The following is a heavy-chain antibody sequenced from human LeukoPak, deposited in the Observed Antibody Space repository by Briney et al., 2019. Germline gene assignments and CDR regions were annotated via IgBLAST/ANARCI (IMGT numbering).Heavy chain of an antibody. CDR3: ASMYSSSPDYYYYGMDV. J-gene: IGHJ6*02. CDR2: IIPIFGTA. Sequence: SVKVSCKVSGYTLTELSMHWVRQAPGKGLEWMGGIIPIFGTANYAQKFQGRVTITADESTSTAYMELSSLRSEDTAVYYCASMYSSSPDYYYYGMDVWGQGTTVTVSS. CDR1: GYTLTELS. D-gene: IGHD6-6*01. V-gene: IGHV1-69*13.